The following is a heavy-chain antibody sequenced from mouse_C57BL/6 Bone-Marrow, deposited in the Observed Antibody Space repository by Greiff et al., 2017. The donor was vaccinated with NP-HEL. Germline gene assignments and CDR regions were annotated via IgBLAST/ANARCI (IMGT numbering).Heavy chain of an antibody. J-gene: IGHJ2*01. Sequence: EVKVVESGGGLVKPGGSLKLSCAASGFTFSSYAMSWVRQTPEKRLEWVATISDGGSYTYYPDNVKGRFTISRDNAKNNLYLQMSHLKSEDTAMYYCARGWADGYYDYFDYWGQGTTLTVSS. CDR2: ISDGGSYT. CDR3: ARGWADGYYDYFDY. D-gene: IGHD2-3*01. V-gene: IGHV5-4*03. CDR1: GFTFSSYA.